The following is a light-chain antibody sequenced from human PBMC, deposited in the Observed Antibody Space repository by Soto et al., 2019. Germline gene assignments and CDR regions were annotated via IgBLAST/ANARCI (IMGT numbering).Light chain of an antibody. CDR3: QHYSTVWA. V-gene: IGKV1-5*01. CDR2: DAS. Sequence: RVTQSPSTLSATAGDRVTSTCRASQSISAWLAWYQQKPGKAPNLLIYDASTLESGVPSRFSGSGSGTQFTLTISSLQPDDFATYYCQHYSTVWAFGQGTKVDI. J-gene: IGKJ1*01. CDR1: QSISAW.